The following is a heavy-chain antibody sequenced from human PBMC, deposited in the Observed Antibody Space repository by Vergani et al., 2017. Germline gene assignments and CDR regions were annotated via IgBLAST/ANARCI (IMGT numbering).Heavy chain of an antibody. CDR3: ARAVVVVPAAIHYYYYYMDV. CDR1: GNTLSSYD. V-gene: IGHV1-8*03. CDR2: MNPNSYKT. Sequence: QVQLVQSGAEVKKPGAPVKVLCKASGNTLSSYDINWVRQATGQGLEWMGWMNPNSYKTAYAQKFQDRVTITRNTSIITAYMELSSLRSEDTAVYYCARAVVVVPAAIHYYYYYMDVWGKGTTVTVSS. D-gene: IGHD2-2*01. J-gene: IGHJ6*03.